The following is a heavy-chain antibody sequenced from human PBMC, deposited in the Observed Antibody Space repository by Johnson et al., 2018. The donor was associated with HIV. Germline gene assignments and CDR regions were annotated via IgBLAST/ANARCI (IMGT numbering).Heavy chain of an antibody. CDR3: APAGPDALDI. J-gene: IGHJ3*02. Sequence: QVQLVESGGGVVQPGRSLRLSCAASGFTFSSYAMHWVRQAPGKGLEWVAVISYDGSNKYYADSVKGRFTISRDNSKNTLYLQMNSLRAEDTAVYYCAPAGPDALDIWGQGTMVTGSS. CDR2: ISYDGSNK. V-gene: IGHV3-30-3*01. CDR1: GFTFSSYA. D-gene: IGHD6-13*01.